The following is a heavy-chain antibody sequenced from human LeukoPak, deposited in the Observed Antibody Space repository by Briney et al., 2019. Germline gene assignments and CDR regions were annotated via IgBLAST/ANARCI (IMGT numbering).Heavy chain of an antibody. Sequence: PGGSLRLSCAASGFTFSGYAMSWVRQAPGKGLEWVSAISGSGGSTYYADSVKGRFTISRDNSKNTLYLQMNSLRAEDTAVYYCAKDTSILTGYYAFDYWGQGTLVTVSS. CDR3: AKDTSILTGYYAFDY. J-gene: IGHJ4*02. CDR2: ISGSGGST. D-gene: IGHD3-9*01. V-gene: IGHV3-23*01. CDR1: GFTFSGYA.